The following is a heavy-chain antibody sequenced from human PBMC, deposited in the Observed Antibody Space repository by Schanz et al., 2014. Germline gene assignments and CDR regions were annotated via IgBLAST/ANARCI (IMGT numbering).Heavy chain of an antibody. CDR3: LAPDYGMDV. CDR1: GFTFSNYW. V-gene: IGHV3-74*02. J-gene: IGHJ6*02. CDR2: INGDGSRT. Sequence: EVQLLESGGGLVQPGGSLRLSCLASGFTFSNYWMHWVRQAPGKGLVWVSRINGDGSRTAYADSVKGRFTISRDNAKNTLYLQMNSLRAEDTAVYYCLAPDYGMDVWGQGTTVTVSS.